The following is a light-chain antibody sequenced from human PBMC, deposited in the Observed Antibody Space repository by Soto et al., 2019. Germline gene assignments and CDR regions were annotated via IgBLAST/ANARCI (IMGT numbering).Light chain of an antibody. J-gene: IGKJ1*01. Sequence: EIVLTQSPGTLSLSPGERATLPCRASQSISTSSLAWYRQKPGQAPRLLIYGAFNRATGIPDRFSGGGSGTDFTLTITRLEPEDFAVYYCQYYGNSPLTFGQGTKVDNK. CDR2: GAF. V-gene: IGKV3-20*01. CDR1: QSISTSS. CDR3: QYYGNSPLT.